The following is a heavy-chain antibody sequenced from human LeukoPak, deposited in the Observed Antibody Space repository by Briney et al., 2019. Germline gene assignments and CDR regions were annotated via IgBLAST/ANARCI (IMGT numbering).Heavy chain of an antibody. CDR1: GSRFTSYW. V-gene: IGHV5-51*01. CDR3: ARFKGSYYFSFDY. J-gene: IGHJ4*02. Sequence: RGGSLQISCKGSGSRFTSYWIGWVRQMPGKGLEWMGIIYPGESDTRFSPSFQGQVTISADKSISTAYLQWSSLKASDTAMYYCARFKGSYYFSFDYWGQGTLVTVSS. CDR2: IYPGESDT. D-gene: IGHD1-26*01.